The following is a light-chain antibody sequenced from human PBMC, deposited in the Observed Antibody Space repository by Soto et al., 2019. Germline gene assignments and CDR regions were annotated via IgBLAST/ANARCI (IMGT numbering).Light chain of an antibody. Sequence: DIVLTQSPATLSLSPGERATLSCRASQSVSSYLGWYQQRPGQAPRLLIYDASNRATGIPARFSGSGSGRDFTLTISSLEPEDFAVYYCQQRSSWPPTFGGGTKVEIK. CDR1: QSVSSY. J-gene: IGKJ4*01. CDR3: QQRSSWPPT. V-gene: IGKV3-11*02. CDR2: DAS.